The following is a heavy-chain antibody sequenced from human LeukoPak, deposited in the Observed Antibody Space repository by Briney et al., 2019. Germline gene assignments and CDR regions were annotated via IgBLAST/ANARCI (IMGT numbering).Heavy chain of an antibody. CDR2: IRYDGSNK. Sequence: GGSLRLSCAASGFTFSSYGMHWVRQTPGKGLEWVAFIRYDGSNKYYADSVKGRFTISRDTSKNTVSLQMNSLRAEDTAVYYCAGDKTTGGWYEFDYWGQGTLVTVSS. J-gene: IGHJ4*02. CDR3: AGDKTTGGWYEFDY. D-gene: IGHD6-19*01. CDR1: GFTFSSYG. V-gene: IGHV3-30*02.